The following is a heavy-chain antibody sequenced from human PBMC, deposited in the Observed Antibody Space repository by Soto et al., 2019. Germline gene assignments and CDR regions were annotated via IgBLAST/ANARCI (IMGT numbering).Heavy chain of an antibody. CDR1: GYTFSRYA. Sequence: ASVKVSCKASGYTFSRYAIHWARQAPGQRLECMGWINAGNGNTKYSQKFEGRVTLTTDTSANTVYMELSSLRFEDTALYYCARDQQFRNWFDSWGQGTLVTVSS. V-gene: IGHV1-3*01. CDR3: ARDQQFRNWFDS. D-gene: IGHD6-13*01. J-gene: IGHJ5*01. CDR2: INAGNGNT.